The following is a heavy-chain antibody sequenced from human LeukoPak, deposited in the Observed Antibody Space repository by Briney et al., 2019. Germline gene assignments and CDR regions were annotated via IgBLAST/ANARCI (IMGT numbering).Heavy chain of an antibody. CDR1: GYSIISGYY. CDR2: IHHSGTT. J-gene: IGHJ4*02. CDR3: ARSVLY. Sequence: SGPLSLPCAVSGYSIISGYYWGWIRQPPGKGLEWIGSIHHSGTTYYNPSLKSRVSISVDTSKNQFSLKLISVTAADTAVYYCARSVLYWGQGTLVTVSS. V-gene: IGHV4-38-2*01.